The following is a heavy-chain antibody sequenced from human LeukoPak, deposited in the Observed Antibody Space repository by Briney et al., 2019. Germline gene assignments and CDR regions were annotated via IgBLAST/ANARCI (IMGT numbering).Heavy chain of an antibody. V-gene: IGHV1-8*01. CDR1: GYTFTSYD. Sequence: GASVKVSCKASGYTFTSYDINWVRQATGQGLEWMGWMNPNSGNTGYAQKFQGRVTMTRNTSISTAYMELSSLRSEDTAVYYCARGSSDYVWGSYRDTDYWGQGTLVTVSS. D-gene: IGHD3-16*02. CDR2: MNPNSGNT. J-gene: IGHJ4*02. CDR3: ARGSSDYVWGSYRDTDY.